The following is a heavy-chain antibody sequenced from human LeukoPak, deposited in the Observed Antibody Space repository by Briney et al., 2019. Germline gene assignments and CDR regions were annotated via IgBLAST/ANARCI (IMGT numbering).Heavy chain of an antibody. Sequence: PSETLSLTCTISGGSITSYFWTWIRQPPGKGLEWIGYIYHSGTTNYNPSPKSRVTISVDTSKTQFSLRLSSVTAADTAVYYCAQKAPYSPGYSQHWGQGTLVTVSS. D-gene: IGHD2-21*01. CDR1: GGSITSYF. J-gene: IGHJ1*01. CDR3: AQKAPYSPGYSQH. CDR2: IYHSGTT. V-gene: IGHV4-59*01.